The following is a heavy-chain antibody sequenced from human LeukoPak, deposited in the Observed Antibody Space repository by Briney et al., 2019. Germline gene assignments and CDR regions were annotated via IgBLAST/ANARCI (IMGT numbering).Heavy chain of an antibody. CDR1: GFTFSSYA. CDR3: ARALEPHYYYYYMDV. J-gene: IGHJ6*03. CDR2: ISGSGGST. Sequence: GGTLRLSCAASGFTFSSYAMSWVRQAPGKGLEGVSGISGSGGSTNYADSVKGRFTISRDNSKNTLYLQMGSLRAEDMAVYYCARALEPHYYYYYMDVWGKGTTVTVSS. D-gene: IGHD1-1*01. V-gene: IGHV3-23*01.